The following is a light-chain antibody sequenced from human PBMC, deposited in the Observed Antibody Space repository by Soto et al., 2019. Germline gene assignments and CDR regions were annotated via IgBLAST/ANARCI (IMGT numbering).Light chain of an antibody. V-gene: IGKV3-15*01. CDR3: QQYNNWPRT. J-gene: IGKJ1*01. CDR1: QSVSSN. Sequence: EIVRTQSPATLSVSPGERATLSCRASQSVSSNLAWYQQKPGQAPRLLIYGASTRATGIPARFSGSGSGTEFTLTIRSLQSEDFAVYYCQQYNNWPRTFGQGTKVEIK. CDR2: GAS.